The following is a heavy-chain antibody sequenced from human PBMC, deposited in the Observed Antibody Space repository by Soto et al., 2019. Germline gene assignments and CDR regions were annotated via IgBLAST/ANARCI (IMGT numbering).Heavy chain of an antibody. CDR1: GYIFVNYG. V-gene: IGHV1-18*01. J-gene: IGHJ6*02. CDR3: VMVDNYVTPTPQDV. CDR2: ISPYTGNT. D-gene: IGHD3-16*01. Sequence: QVQLVQSGDEVKKPGASVKVSCKASGYIFVNYGIAWVRQAPGQGLEWMGRISPYTGNTHSATKVQGRLTMTTDTSRSTAYMDLGSLASDDTAVYYCVMVDNYVTPTPQDVWGQGITVT.